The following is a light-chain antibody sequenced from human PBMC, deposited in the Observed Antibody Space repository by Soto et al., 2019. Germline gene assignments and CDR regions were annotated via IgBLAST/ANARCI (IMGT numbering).Light chain of an antibody. CDR1: QSVRSY. Sequence: EIVMTQSPATLSVSAGERATLSCRASQSVRSYLAWYQQKPGQAPRLLIYGASTRATGIPARFSGSGSGTEFTLTISSLQSEDLGLYYCQQYNNWPPRITFGQGTKVDIK. CDR3: QQYNNWPPRIT. CDR2: GAS. V-gene: IGKV3-15*01. J-gene: IGKJ1*01.